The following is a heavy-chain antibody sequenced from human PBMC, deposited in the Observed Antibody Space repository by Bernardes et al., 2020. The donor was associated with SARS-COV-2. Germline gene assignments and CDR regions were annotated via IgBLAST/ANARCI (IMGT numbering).Heavy chain of an antibody. CDR1: GYNFASYW. Sequence: GESLKISCKGSGYNFASYWIGWVRQIPGKGLEWMGIIYPGDSDTTYSPSFQGQVTISADKSISTAYLQWSSLKASDTAKYYCARRGYRDGYNLGFDYWGQGTLVTVSS. J-gene: IGHJ4*02. CDR2: IYPGDSDT. V-gene: IGHV5-51*01. D-gene: IGHD5-12*01. CDR3: ARRGYRDGYNLGFDY.